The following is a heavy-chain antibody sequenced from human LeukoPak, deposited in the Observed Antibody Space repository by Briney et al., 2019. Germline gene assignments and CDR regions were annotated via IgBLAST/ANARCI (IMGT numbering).Heavy chain of an antibody. J-gene: IGHJ4*02. Sequence: PSVTLSLTCAVHGGSFSGYYWSWIRQPPGKGLEWIGEINHSGSTNYNPSLKSRVTISVDTSKNQFSLKLSSVTAADTAVYYWASSTCLVTDYCGQGTLVTVSS. CDR2: INHSGST. D-gene: IGHD3-9*01. V-gene: IGHV4-34*01. CDR3: ASSTCLVTDY. CDR1: GGSFSGYY.